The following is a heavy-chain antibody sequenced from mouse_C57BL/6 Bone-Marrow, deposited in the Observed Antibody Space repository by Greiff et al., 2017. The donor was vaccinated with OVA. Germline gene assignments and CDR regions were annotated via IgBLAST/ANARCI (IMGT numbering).Heavy chain of an antibody. CDR3: AKSFYYGSSYGYFDV. V-gene: IGHV2-5*01. CDR2: IWRGGST. D-gene: IGHD1-1*01. Sequence: VQVVESGPGLVQPSQSLSITCTVSGFSLTSYGVHWVRQSPGKGLEWLGVIWRGGSTDYNAAFMSRLSITKDNSKSQVFFKMNSLQADDTAIYYCAKSFYYGSSYGYFDVWGTGTTVTVSS. J-gene: IGHJ1*03. CDR1: GFSLTSYG.